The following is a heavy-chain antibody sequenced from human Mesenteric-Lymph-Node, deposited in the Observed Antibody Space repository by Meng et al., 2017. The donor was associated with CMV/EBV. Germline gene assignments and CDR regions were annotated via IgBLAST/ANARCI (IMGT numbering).Heavy chain of an antibody. V-gene: IGHV3-23*01. CDR3: AKDMFPYYYDSSGYSEFDY. J-gene: IGHJ4*02. CDR1: GFTFRSYV. Sequence: GESLKISCAASGFTFRSYVMTWVRQTPGKGPEWVASVSGSTAVKYYADSVRGRFAISRDNSKNTVDLQMNSLRAEDTAVYYCAKDMFPYYYDSSGYSEFDYWGQGTLVTVSS. CDR2: VSGSTAVK. D-gene: IGHD3-22*01.